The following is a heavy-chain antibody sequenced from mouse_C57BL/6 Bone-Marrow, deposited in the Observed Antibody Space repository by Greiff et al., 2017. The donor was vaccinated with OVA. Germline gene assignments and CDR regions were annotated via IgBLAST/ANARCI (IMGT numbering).Heavy chain of an antibody. D-gene: IGHD2-2*01. CDR2: INPNNGGT. J-gene: IGHJ2*01. Sequence: EVQLQESGPELVKPGASVKIPCKASGYTFTDYNMDWVKQSHGKSLEWIGDINPNNGGTIYNQKFKGKATLTVDQSSSTAYMELRSLTSEDTAVYYCARGGLWLRPLDYWGQGTTLTVSS. V-gene: IGHV1-18*01. CDR3: ARGGLWLRPLDY. CDR1: GYTFTDYN.